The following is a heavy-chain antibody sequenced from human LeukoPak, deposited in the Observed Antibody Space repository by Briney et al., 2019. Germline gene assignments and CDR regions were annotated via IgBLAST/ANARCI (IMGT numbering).Heavy chain of an antibody. J-gene: IGHJ4*02. V-gene: IGHV4-59*01. CDR1: GGSISSYY. D-gene: IGHD4-17*01. Sequence: SVTLSLTCTVSGGSISSYYWSWIRQPPGKGLEWIAYISDSGSTNYNPSLKSRVTISVDTSKNQFSLKLSSVTAADTAVYYCATTTVTTYFDNWGQRTLVTVSS. CDR2: ISDSGST. CDR3: ATTTVTTYFDN.